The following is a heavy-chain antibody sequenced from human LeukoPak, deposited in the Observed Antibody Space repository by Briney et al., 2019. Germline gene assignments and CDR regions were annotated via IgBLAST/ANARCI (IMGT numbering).Heavy chain of an antibody. D-gene: IGHD1-1*01. CDR2: IYYSGST. V-gene: IGHV4-59*01. CDR3: VRPPWNRRSYFDL. CDR1: GGSISSYY. Sequence: SETLSLTCTVSGGSISSYYWSWIRQPPGKGLEWIGYIYYSGSTNYNPSLKSRVTISVDTSKNQFSLKLSSVTAADTAVYYCVRPPWNRRSYFDLWGRGTLVTVSS. J-gene: IGHJ2*01.